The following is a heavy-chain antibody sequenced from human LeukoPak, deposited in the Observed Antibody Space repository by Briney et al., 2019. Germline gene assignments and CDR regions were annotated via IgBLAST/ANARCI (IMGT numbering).Heavy chain of an antibody. V-gene: IGHV3-23*01. D-gene: IGHD6-19*01. CDR2: ISGSGGST. J-gene: IGHJ4*02. CDR3: AKESGWYGEGYFDY. Sequence: GGSLRLSCTASGFTFGDHAMSWVRQAPGKGLEWVSAISGSGGSTYYADSVKGRFTISRDNSKNTLYLQMNSLRAEDTAVYYCAKESGWYGEGYFDYWGQGTLVTVSS. CDR1: GFTFGDHA.